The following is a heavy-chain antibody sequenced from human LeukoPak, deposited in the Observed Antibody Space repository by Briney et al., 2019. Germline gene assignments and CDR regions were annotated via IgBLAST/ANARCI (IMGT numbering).Heavy chain of an antibody. J-gene: IGHJ5*02. CDR3: ARDHSGYSSGWSHSWFDP. CDR1: GGTFSSYA. V-gene: IGHV1-69*13. CDR2: IIPIFSTA. D-gene: IGHD6-19*01. Sequence: SVKVSCKASGGTFSSYAISWVRQAPGQGLEWMGGIIPIFSTANYAQKFQGRVTITADESTSTAYMELSSLRSEDTAVYYCARDHSGYSSGWSHSWFDPWGQGTLVTVSS.